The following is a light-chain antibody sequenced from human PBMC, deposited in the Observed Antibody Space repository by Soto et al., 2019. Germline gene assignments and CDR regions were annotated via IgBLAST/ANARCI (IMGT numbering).Light chain of an antibody. J-gene: IGKJ4*01. Sequence: EIVLTQSPATLSLSPGERATLSCRASQSVSSYLAWYQQKPGQAPRLLIYDASNRATGIPARFSGSGSGTDFTLTISSLEPEDFAVYSCQQRSNWPFTFGGGTKVEIK. CDR1: QSVSSY. V-gene: IGKV3-11*01. CDR2: DAS. CDR3: QQRSNWPFT.